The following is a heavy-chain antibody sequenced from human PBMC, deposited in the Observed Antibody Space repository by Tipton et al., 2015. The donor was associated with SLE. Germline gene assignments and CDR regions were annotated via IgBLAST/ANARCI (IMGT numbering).Heavy chain of an antibody. J-gene: IGHJ6*02. CDR1: GGSINSYY. V-gene: IGHV4-59*08. CDR2: ISDGGGT. D-gene: IGHD2-15*01. Sequence: TLSLTCTVSGGSINSYYWSWIRQPPGKGLEWIGYISDGGGTNYNPSLKSRVTISVDPAKNEFSLKLTSVTAADTAVYYCARGKLTWRGAIIGADVWGQGTTVNVSS. CDR3: ARGKLTWRGAIIGADV.